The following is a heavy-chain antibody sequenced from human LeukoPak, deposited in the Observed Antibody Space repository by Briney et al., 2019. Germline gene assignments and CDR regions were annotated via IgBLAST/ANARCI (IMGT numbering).Heavy chain of an antibody. J-gene: IGHJ6*03. CDR3: AREAYDSGSFRTDYYYMDV. D-gene: IGHD3-10*01. V-gene: IGHV1-2*02. CDR2: INPKTGGT. CDR1: GYTFTAHY. Sequence: PEASVKVSCKASGYTFTAHYLQWVRQAPGQGLEWMGLINPKTGGTNYAQKFQGRVTVTRDTSISTAYMELSRPRSDDTAVYYCAREAYDSGSFRTDYYYMDVWGKGTTVTISS.